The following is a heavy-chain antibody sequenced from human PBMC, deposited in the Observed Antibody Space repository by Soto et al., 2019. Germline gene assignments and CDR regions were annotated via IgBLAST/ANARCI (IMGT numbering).Heavy chain of an antibody. D-gene: IGHD1-1*01. CDR1: GGTFSSYA. J-gene: IGHJ6*02. CDR3: ARGHGRDGYNSRYYYGLDV. CDR2: IIPIFGTA. V-gene: IGHV1-69*01. Sequence: QVQLVQSGAEVKKPGSSVKVSCKASGGTFSSYAISWVRQAPGQGLEWMGGIIPIFGTANYAQKFQGRVTITADESTSTAYMERSSLRSEDTAVYYCARGHGRDGYNSRYYYGLDVWGQGTTVTVSS.